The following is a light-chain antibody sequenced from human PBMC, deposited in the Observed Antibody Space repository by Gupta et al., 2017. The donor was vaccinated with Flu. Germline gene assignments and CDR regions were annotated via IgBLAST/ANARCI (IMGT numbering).Light chain of an antibody. Sequence: TVVTQEPSFSVSPGGTVTLACGMTSGSVSTRNYPGWYRQTPGPIPPTILYSTDMRSSGVPERCSGSIVGKTAALTIKTAQADDEYDYYCIMTKGGRDIEGVFGGGTRLTVL. CDR1: SGSVSTRNY. J-gene: IGLJ3*02. CDR3: IMTKGGRDIEGV. V-gene: IGLV8-61*01. CDR2: STD.